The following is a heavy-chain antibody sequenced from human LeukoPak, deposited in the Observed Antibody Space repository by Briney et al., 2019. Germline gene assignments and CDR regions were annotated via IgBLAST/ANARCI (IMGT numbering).Heavy chain of an antibody. D-gene: IGHD1-20*01. Sequence: SETLSLTCTVSGGSISSYYWSWIRQPAGKGLEWIGYIYYSGSTNYNPSLKSRVTISVDTSKNQFSLKLSSVTAADTAVYYCARSGITGLAFDIWGQGTMVTVSS. J-gene: IGHJ3*02. CDR2: IYYSGST. CDR1: GGSISSYY. CDR3: ARSGITGLAFDI. V-gene: IGHV4-59*12.